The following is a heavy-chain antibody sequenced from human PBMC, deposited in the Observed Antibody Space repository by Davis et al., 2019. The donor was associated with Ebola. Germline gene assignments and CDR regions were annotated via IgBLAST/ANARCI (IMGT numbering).Heavy chain of an antibody. V-gene: IGHV1-18*04. CDR3: ARDPDDSSSWYNDAFDI. Sequence: ASVKVSCKASGYTFTNYAISWVRQAPGQGLEWMGWISTYNGNTNYAQKLQGRVTMTTDTSTSTAYMELSSLRSEDTAVYYCARDPDDSSSWYNDAFDIWGQGTMVTVSS. J-gene: IGHJ3*02. CDR2: ISTYNGNT. D-gene: IGHD6-13*01. CDR1: GYTFTNYA.